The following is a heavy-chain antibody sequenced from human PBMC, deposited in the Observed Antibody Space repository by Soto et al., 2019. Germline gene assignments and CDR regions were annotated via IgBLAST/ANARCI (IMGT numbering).Heavy chain of an antibody. CDR3: ARGYCSSTSCYTLLYYYGMDV. V-gene: IGHV3-74*01. CDR2: INSDGSST. Sequence: RLSCAASGFTFSSYWMHWVRQAPGKGLVWVSRINSDGSSTSYADSVKGRFTISRDNAKNTLYLQMNSLRAEDTAVYYCARGYCSSTSCYTLLYYYGMDVWGQGTTVTVSS. CDR1: GFTFSSYW. J-gene: IGHJ6*02. D-gene: IGHD2-2*02.